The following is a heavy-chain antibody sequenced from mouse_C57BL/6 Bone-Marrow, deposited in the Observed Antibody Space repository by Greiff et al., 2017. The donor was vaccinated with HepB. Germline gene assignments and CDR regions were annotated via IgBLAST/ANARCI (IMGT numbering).Heavy chain of an antibody. CDR1: EYEFPSHD. D-gene: IGHD1-1*01. Sequence: EVQVVESGGGLVQPGESLKLSCESNEYEFPSHDMSWVRKTPEKRLELVAAINSDGGCTYYPDTMERRFIISRDNTKKTLYLQMSSLRSEDTALYYCARQNRLLGGYAMDYWGQGTSVTVSS. CDR3: ARQNRLLGGYAMDY. J-gene: IGHJ4*01. CDR2: INSDGGCT. V-gene: IGHV5-2*01.